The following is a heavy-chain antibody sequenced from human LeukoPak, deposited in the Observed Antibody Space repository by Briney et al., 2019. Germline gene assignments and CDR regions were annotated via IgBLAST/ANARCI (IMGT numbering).Heavy chain of an antibody. CDR2: IKQDGSEK. CDR3: ARRGYYYDSSAEFDI. D-gene: IGHD3-22*01. J-gene: IGHJ3*02. Sequence: GRSLRLSCAASGFTFSSYWMSWVRQAPGKGLEWVANIKQDGSEKYYVDSVKGRFTISRDNAKNSLYLQMNSLRAEDTAVYYCARRGYYYDSSAEFDIWGQGTMVTVSS. CDR1: GFTFSSYW. V-gene: IGHV3-7*01.